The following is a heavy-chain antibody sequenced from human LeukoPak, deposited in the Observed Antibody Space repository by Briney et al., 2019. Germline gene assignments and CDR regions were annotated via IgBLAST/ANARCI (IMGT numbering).Heavy chain of an antibody. V-gene: IGHV3-48*01. J-gene: IGHJ4*02. CDR3: VRGPHYGAYTDYFDY. D-gene: IGHD4-17*01. Sequence: TTFYADSVKGRFAISRDDANDSLYLQMNGLRVEDTALYYCVRGPHYGAYTDYFDYWGQGTLVTVSS. CDR2: TT.